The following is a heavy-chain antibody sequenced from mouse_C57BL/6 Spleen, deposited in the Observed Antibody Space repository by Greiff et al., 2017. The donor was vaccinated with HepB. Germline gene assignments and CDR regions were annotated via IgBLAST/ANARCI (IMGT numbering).Heavy chain of an antibody. Sequence: QVQLQQPGAELVKPGASVKLSCKASGYTFTSYWMQWVKQRPGQGLEWIGEIDPSDSYTNYNQKFKGKATLTVDTSSSTAYMQLSSLTSEDSAVYYCAMGTTVVADYFDYWGQGTTLTVSS. V-gene: IGHV1-50*01. CDR1: GYTFTSYW. J-gene: IGHJ2*01. CDR3: AMGTTVVADYFDY. CDR2: IDPSDSYT. D-gene: IGHD1-1*01.